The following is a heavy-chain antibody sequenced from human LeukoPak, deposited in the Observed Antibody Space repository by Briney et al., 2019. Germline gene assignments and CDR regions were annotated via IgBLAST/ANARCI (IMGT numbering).Heavy chain of an antibody. Sequence: GGSLRLSCAASGFTFSSYAMTWVRQAPGKGLEWVSAISGGGGSTYYADSVKGRFTISRDNAKNSLYLQMNSLRDEDTAVYYCAKDSDYYHSSGYYYAYFQHWCQGTLVTVSS. CDR3: AKDSDYYHSSGYYYAYFQH. CDR2: ISGGGGST. V-gene: IGHV3-23*01. J-gene: IGHJ1*01. D-gene: IGHD3-22*01. CDR1: GFTFSSYA.